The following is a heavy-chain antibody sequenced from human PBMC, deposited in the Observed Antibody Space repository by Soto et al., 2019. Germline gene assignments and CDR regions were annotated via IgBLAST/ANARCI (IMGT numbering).Heavy chain of an antibody. Sequence: VGSLILSCAASGLTVSNAYMAWVRQAPGMGLEWVSVIYDNGTTYYADSVKGRLTISRDTSTNTLSLQMDSLRAEETAVYYCARPPPSGPHYGLYXWGKGTRVT. J-gene: IGHJ6*04. CDR2: IYDNGTT. V-gene: IGHV3-53*01. CDR3: ARPPPSGPHYGLYX. D-gene: IGHD3-10*01. CDR1: GLTVSNAY.